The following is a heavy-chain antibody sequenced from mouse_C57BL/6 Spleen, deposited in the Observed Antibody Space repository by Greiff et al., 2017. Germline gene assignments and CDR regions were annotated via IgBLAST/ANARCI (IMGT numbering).Heavy chain of an antibody. CDR3: ASSYYYGSECRLAY. J-gene: IGHJ3*01. D-gene: IGHD1-1*01. Sequence: QVQLQQSGPELVKPGASVKISCKASGYAFSSSWMNWVKQRPGKGLEWIGRIYPGDGDTNYNGKFKGKATLTADKSSSTAYMQLSSLTSEDSAVYFCASSYYYGSECRLAYWGQGTLVTVSA. V-gene: IGHV1-82*01. CDR1: GYAFSSSW. CDR2: IYPGDGDT.